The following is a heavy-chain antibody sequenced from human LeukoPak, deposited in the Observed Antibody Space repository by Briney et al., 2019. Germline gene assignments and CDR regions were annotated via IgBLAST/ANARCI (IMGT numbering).Heavy chain of an antibody. CDR2: IYSGGST. J-gene: IGHJ4*02. D-gene: IGHD2-2*01. CDR1: GFSVSNTY. Sequence: GGSLRLSCAASGFSVSNTYMSWVRRAPGKGLEWVSIIYSGGSTYYADPVKGRFTISRDNSGNTLYLQMNSLRAEDTAVYYCARDCTTSTSCYEDYWGQGTLVTVSS. V-gene: IGHV3-66*01. CDR3: ARDCTTSTSCYEDY.